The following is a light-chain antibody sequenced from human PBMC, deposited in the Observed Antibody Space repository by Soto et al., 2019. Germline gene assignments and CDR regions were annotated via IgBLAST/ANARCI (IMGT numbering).Light chain of an antibody. CDR3: QSYDSWPRVL. CDR2: GNN. Sequence: QSALTQPPSVSGAPGQRVIISCTGSSSNIGAGYEVHWYQQLPETAPKLLIYGNNSRPSGVPDRFSASKSDTSASLAITGCQAEDEADYYCQSYDSWPRVLFGGGTKLTVL. V-gene: IGLV1-40*01. J-gene: IGLJ2*01. CDR1: SSNIGAGYE.